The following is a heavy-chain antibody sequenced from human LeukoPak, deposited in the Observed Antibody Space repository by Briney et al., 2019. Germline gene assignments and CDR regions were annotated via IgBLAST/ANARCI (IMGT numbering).Heavy chain of an antibody. D-gene: IGHD1-26*01. CDR2: IHPGDSDT. V-gene: IGHV5-51*01. CDR1: GYTFTKYW. CDR3: TRTREWDRPDDT. Sequence: GESLKISCQASGYTFTKYWIGWVRQMPGKGLEWMGVIHPGDSDTIYSPSFEGQVTMSVATSRSTAYLQWRSLKASDTAMYYCTRTREWDRPDDTSGQGTLVTVSS. J-gene: IGHJ5*02.